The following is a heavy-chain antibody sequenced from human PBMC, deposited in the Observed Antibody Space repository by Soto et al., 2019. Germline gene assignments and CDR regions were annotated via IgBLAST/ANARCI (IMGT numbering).Heavy chain of an antibody. CDR3: ARTFGQQYYYYYGMDV. CDR1: GYTFTSYA. V-gene: IGHV1-3*01. Sequence: VQLVESGAEVKKPGASVKVSCKASGYTFTSYAMHWVRQAPGQRLEWMGWINAGNGNTKYSQKFQGRVTITRDTSASTAYMELSSLRSEDTAVYYCARTFGQQYYYYYGMDVWGQGTTVTVSS. CDR2: INAGNGNT. J-gene: IGHJ6*02. D-gene: IGHD6-13*01.